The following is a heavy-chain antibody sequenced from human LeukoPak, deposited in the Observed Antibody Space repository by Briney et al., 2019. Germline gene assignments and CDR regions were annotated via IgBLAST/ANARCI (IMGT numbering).Heavy chain of an antibody. Sequence: PGGSLRLSCAASGFSFNNYAMHWVRQAPGKGLDWVAVMSDDGSLKYYADSVKGRFTISRDNSKNTLYLEMNSLRDEDTAVYYCATGRGLLWFGEFFGYWGQGTLVTVSS. CDR3: ATGRGLLWFGEFFGY. V-gene: IGHV3-30-3*01. D-gene: IGHD3-10*01. J-gene: IGHJ4*02. CDR2: MSDDGSLK. CDR1: GFSFNNYA.